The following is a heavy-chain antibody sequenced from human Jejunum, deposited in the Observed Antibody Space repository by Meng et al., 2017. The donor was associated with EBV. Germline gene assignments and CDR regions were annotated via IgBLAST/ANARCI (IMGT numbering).Heavy chain of an antibody. Sequence: QITLKESGPTLVKPXXXXTLXCTFSGFSLSTSGVGVGWIRQPPGKALEFLALVYWDDYKPFSPSLKNRLTITKDTSKNQVVFTMTNMDPVDTATYYCAHRKDGTFDFWGQGTLVNVSS. D-gene: IGHD6-6*01. CDR1: GFSLSTSGVG. CDR2: VYWDDYK. CDR3: AHRKDGTFDF. V-gene: IGHV2-5*02. J-gene: IGHJ4*02.